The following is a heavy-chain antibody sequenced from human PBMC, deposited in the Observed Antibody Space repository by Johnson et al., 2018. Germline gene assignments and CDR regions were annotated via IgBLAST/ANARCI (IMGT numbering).Heavy chain of an antibody. CDR1: GFSFSTYA. Sequence: QVQLVETGGGVVQPGGSLRLSCAASGFSFSTYAMHWVRQAPGKGLEWVGVISSDGNGQLYADSVKGRCTICRYKSKNTLYLQMNTVSAGYTAVFSRVKTDCETLGCKLLVRWGHGTLVTVSS. CDR2: ISSDGNGQ. D-gene: IGHD3-10*01. V-gene: IGHV3-30*18. J-gene: IGHJ4*01. CDR3: VKTDCETLGCKLLVR.